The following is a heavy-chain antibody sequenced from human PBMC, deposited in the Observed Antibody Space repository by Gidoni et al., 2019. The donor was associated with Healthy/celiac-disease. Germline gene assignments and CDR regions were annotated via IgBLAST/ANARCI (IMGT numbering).Heavy chain of an antibody. CDR1: GFTFSSYS. CDR2: ISSSSSYS. D-gene: IGHD3-10*01. Sequence: EVQLVESGGGLVKPGGSLRLSCAAAGFTFSSYSMNWVRQAPGKGLEWVSSISSSSSYSYYANSVKGRFTITRDNAKNSLYLQMNSLRAEDTAVYYCASGPGAYWGQGTLVTVSS. CDR3: ASGPGAY. V-gene: IGHV3-21*01. J-gene: IGHJ4*02.